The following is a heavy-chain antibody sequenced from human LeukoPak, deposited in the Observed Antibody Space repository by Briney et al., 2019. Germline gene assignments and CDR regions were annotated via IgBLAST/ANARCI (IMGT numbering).Heavy chain of an antibody. J-gene: IGHJ4*02. CDR3: ARGQQLLQAFDY. Sequence: SSETLSLTCAVSGGSISSSNWWSWVRQPPGKGLEWIGEIYHSGSSNYNPSLKSRVTISVDKSKNQFSLKLSSMTAADTAVYYCARGQQLLQAFDYWGQGTLVSVSS. V-gene: IGHV4-4*02. CDR2: IYHSGSS. D-gene: IGHD6-13*01. CDR1: GGSISSSNW.